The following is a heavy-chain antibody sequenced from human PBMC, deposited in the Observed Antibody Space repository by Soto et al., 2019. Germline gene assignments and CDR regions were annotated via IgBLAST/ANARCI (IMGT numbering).Heavy chain of an antibody. Sequence: EVPLVESGGGLVQPGGSLRLSCVVSGFTFSNYWMHWVRQVPGKGLVWVSRINSDGSSTSYADSVRGRFTISRDNAKNTLYLQMNSLRAEDTAVYYCARDTDGLHYWGQGTLVTVSS. J-gene: IGHJ4*02. D-gene: IGHD4-17*01. CDR3: ARDTDGLHY. CDR2: INSDGSST. V-gene: IGHV3-74*01. CDR1: GFTFSNYW.